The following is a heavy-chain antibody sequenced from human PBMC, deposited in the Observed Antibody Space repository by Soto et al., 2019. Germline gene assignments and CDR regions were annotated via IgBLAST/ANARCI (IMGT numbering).Heavy chain of an antibody. J-gene: IGHJ5*02. CDR3: ARAHSDFGGYNWFDP. CDR1: GGSLSRGGYF. V-gene: IGHV4-31*03. Sequence: LSLTCTVSGGSLSRGGYFWSWIRQHPGKGLEWIGYIYYSGRTHYNPSLKSRVTIPADMSKNQFSLKMNSVTVADTAVYYCARAHSDFGGYNWFDPWGQGALVTVSS. CDR2: IYYSGRT. D-gene: IGHD4-17*01.